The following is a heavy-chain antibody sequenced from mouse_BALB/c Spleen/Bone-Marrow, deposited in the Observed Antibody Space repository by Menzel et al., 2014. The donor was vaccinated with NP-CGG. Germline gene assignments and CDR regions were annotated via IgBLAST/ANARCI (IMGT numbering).Heavy chain of an antibody. Sequence: VKLVESGPGLVAPSQSLSITCTVSGFSLTNYGVHWVRRPPGKGLEWLGVIWAGGSTNYNSALMSRLSISKDNSKSQVFLKMNSLQTDDTAMYYCARPYYGLYATDYWGQGTSVTVS. CDR2: IWAGGST. D-gene: IGHD1-2*01. V-gene: IGHV2-9*02. CDR3: ARPYYGLYATDY. CDR1: GFSLTNYG. J-gene: IGHJ4*01.